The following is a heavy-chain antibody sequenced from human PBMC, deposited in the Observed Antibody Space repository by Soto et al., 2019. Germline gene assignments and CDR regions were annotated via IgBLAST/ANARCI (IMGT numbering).Heavy chain of an antibody. V-gene: IGHV1-3*05. CDR1: GYTFTSYA. D-gene: IGHD3-10*01. J-gene: IGHJ5*02. Sequence: QVQLVQSGAEEKKPGASVKVSCKASGYTFTSYAMHWVRQSPGQRLEWMGWINAGNGNTKYSQKFQGRVTITRDTSASRAYMELSSLRSEDTAVYYCARDVLLWFGARNWFDPWGQGTLVTVSS. CDR2: INAGNGNT. CDR3: ARDVLLWFGARNWFDP.